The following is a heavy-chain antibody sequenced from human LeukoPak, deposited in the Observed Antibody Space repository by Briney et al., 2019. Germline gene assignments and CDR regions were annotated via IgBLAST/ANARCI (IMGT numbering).Heavy chain of an antibody. D-gene: IGHD3-10*01. CDR3: ARRGGDHARENYFDY. J-gene: IGHJ4*02. Sequence: SETLSLTCTVSGGSISSSSYYWGWIRQPPGKGLEWIGSIYYSGSTYYNPSLKSRVTISVDTSKNQSSLKLSSVTAADTAVYYCARRGGDHARENYFDYWGQGTLVTVSS. V-gene: IGHV4-39*01. CDR1: GGSISSSSYY. CDR2: IYYSGST.